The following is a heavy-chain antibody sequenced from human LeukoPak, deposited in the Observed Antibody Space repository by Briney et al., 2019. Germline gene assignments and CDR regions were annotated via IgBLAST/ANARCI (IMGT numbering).Heavy chain of an antibody. D-gene: IGHD2-15*01. V-gene: IGHV4-34*01. Sequence: PSETLSLTCAVYGGSFSGYYWSWIRQPPGKGLEWIGEINHSGSTNYNPSLKSRVTISVDTSKNQFSLKLSSVTAADTAVYYCARVALQDIVVVVPATRDYYYMDVWGKGTTVTVSS. CDR1: GGSFSGYY. CDR2: INHSGST. J-gene: IGHJ6*03. CDR3: ARVALQDIVVVVPATRDYYYMDV.